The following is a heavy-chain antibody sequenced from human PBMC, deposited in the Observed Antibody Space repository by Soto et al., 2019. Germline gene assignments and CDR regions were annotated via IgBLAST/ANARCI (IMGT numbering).Heavy chain of an antibody. V-gene: IGHV3-23*01. J-gene: IGHJ4*02. Sequence: EVQLLESGGGLVQGGESLRLSCPASGFTFSNYPMSWVRQVPGKGLEWVSSISASGGSTYYADAVRGRFTISRDNAKNMQYLQMNILRTEDTAVYFCAKNHLFGSGTNYYWGQGTLVTVSS. D-gene: IGHD3-10*01. CDR2: ISASGGST. CDR1: GFTFSNYP. CDR3: AKNHLFGSGTNYY.